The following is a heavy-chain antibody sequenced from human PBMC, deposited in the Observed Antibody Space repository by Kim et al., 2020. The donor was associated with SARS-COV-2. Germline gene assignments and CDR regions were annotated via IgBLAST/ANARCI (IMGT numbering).Heavy chain of an antibody. J-gene: IGHJ6*02. CDR3: AAADGELLGPDYYYYGMDV. Sequence: SVKVSCKASGFTFISSAVQWVRQARGQRLEWIGWIVVGSGNTNYAQKFQERVTITRDMSTSTAYMELSSLRSEDTAVYYCAAADGELLGPDYYYYGMDVWGQGTTVTVSS. CDR1: GFTFISSA. D-gene: IGHD3-10*01. V-gene: IGHV1-58*01. CDR2: IVVGSGNT.